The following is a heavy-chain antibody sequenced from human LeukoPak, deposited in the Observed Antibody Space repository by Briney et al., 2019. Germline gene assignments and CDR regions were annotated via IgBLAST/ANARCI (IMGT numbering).Heavy chain of an antibody. CDR1: GGSFSGYY. CDR3: ARGLLGYCSSTSCGMDV. Sequence: PSETLSHTCAVYGGSFSGYYWSWIRQPPGKGLEWIGEINHSGSTNYNPSLKSRVTISVDTSKNQFSLKLSSVTAADTAVYYCARGLLGYCSSTSCGMDVWGKGTTVTVSS. V-gene: IGHV4-34*01. J-gene: IGHJ6*04. CDR2: INHSGST. D-gene: IGHD2-2*01.